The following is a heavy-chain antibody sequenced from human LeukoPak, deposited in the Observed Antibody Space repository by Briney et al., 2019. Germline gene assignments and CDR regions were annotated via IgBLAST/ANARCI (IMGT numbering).Heavy chain of an antibody. J-gene: IGHJ3*02. Sequence: PSETLSLTCTVSGGSISSSSYYWGWIRQPPGKGLEWIGSIYYSGSTYYNPSLKSRVTISVDTSKNQFSLKLSSVTAADTAVYYCARQTTRAPITIFGVVIADAFDIWGQGTMVTVSS. V-gene: IGHV4-39*01. CDR1: GGSISSSSYY. CDR3: ARQTTRAPITIFGVVIADAFDI. D-gene: IGHD3-3*01. CDR2: IYYSGST.